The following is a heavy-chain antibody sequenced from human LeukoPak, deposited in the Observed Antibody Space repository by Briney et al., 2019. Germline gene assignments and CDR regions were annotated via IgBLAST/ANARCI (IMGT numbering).Heavy chain of an antibody. V-gene: IGHV4-34*01. CDR2: INHSGST. CDR3: ARGTGFYYYYYMDV. J-gene: IGHJ6*03. CDR1: GGSFSGYY. D-gene: IGHD3-9*01. Sequence: SETLSLTCAVYGGSFSGYYWSWIRQPPGKGLEWIGEINHSGSTNYNPSLKSRVTISVDTSKNQFSLKLSSVAAADTAVYYCARGTGFYYYYYMDVWGKGTTVTVSS.